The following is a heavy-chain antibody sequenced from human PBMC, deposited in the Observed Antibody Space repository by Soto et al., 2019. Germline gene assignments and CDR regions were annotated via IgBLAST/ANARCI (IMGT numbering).Heavy chain of an antibody. CDR3: ARDIRYFDRLPLSGMDV. J-gene: IGHJ6*02. V-gene: IGHV1-18*01. CDR2: ISAYNGNT. Sequence: ASVKVSCKASGYTFTSYGISWVRQAPGQGLEWMGWISAYNGNTNYAQKLQGRVTMTTDTSTSTAYMELRSLRSDDTAVYYCARDIRYFDRLPLSGMDVWGQGTTVTVSS. D-gene: IGHD3-9*01. CDR1: GYTFTSYG.